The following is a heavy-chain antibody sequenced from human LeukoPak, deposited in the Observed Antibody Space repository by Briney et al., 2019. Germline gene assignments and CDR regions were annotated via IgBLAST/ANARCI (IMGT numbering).Heavy chain of an antibody. D-gene: IGHD6-13*01. Sequence: GASVKVSCKASGYTFTSYGISWVRQAPGQGLEWMGWISAYTGNTNYAQKLQGRVTMTTDTSTSTAYMELRSLRSDDTAVFYCARAGSRYSSSWYTPRDLIDYYYMDVWGKGTTVTVSS. CDR2: ISAYTGNT. J-gene: IGHJ6*03. CDR1: GYTFTSYG. CDR3: ARAGSRYSSSWYTPRDLIDYYYMDV. V-gene: IGHV1-18*01.